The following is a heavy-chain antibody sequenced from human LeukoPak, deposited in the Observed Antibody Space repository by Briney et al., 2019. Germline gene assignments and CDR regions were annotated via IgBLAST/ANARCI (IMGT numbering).Heavy chain of an antibody. CDR1: GFTFANYA. Sequence: PGGSLRLSCAPSGFTFANYAMNWVRQAPGKGLEWVSSISGSGISTYYADSVKGRFTISRDNSKNTLYLQMNSLRAEDTAVYYCAKDFGATADYWGQGTLVTVSS. CDR3: AKDFGATADY. J-gene: IGHJ4*02. D-gene: IGHD3-16*01. CDR2: ISGSGIST. V-gene: IGHV3-23*01.